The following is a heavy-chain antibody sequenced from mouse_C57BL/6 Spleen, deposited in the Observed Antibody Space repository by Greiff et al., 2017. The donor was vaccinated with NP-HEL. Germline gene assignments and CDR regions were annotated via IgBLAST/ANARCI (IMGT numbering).Heavy chain of an antibody. CDR1: GFTFSSYA. V-gene: IGHV5-4*03. CDR3: ARVGGYDERAYFDY. D-gene: IGHD2-2*01. Sequence: EVKLVESGGGLVKPGGSLTLSCAASGFTFSSYAMSWVRQTPEKRLEWVATISDGGSYTYYPDNVKGRFTISRDNAKNNLYLQMSHLKSEDTAMYYCARVGGYDERAYFDYWGQGTTLTVSS. CDR2: ISDGGSYT. J-gene: IGHJ2*01.